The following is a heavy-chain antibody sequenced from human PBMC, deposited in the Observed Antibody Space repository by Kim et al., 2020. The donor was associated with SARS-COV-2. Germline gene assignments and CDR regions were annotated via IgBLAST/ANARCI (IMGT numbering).Heavy chain of an antibody. D-gene: IGHD6-13*01. V-gene: IGHV4-61*01. CDR1: GGSVSSGSYY. J-gene: IGHJ5*02. CDR2: IYYSGST. CDR3: ARVQGGYSSSWYVSNWFDP. Sequence: SETLSLTCTVSGGSVSSGSYYWSWIRQPPGKGLEWIGYIYYSGSTNYNPSLKSRVTISVDTSKNQFSLKLSSVTAADTAVYYCARVQGGYSSSWYVSNWFDPWGQGTLVTVSS.